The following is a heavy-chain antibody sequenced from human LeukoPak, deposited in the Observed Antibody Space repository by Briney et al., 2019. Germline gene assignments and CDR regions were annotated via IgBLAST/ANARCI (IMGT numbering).Heavy chain of an antibody. V-gene: IGHV3-30*18. D-gene: IGHD1-26*01. CDR1: GFTFSSYG. CDR3: AKDSSGSYYYFDY. J-gene: IGHJ4*02. CDR2: ISCDGSNK. Sequence: GGSLRLSCAASGFTFSSYGMHWVRQAPGKGLEWVAVISCDGSNKYYADSVKGRFTISRDNSKNTLYLQMNSLRAEDTAVYYCAKDSSGSYYYFDYWGQGTLVTVSS.